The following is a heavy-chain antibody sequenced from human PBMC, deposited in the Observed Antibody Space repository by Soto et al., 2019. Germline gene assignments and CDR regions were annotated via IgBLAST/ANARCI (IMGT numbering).Heavy chain of an antibody. J-gene: IGHJ4*02. D-gene: IGHD2-15*01. Sequence: QVQLVQSGAEVKKPGASVQVSCKASGYTFTTYGISWVRQAPGQGLEWMGWISAYNGNTNYPQKPQGRATMTTDTSTSTAYTELRSLRSDDTAVYYWARDGGHYSNSWGRGTLVTVSS. CDR1: GYTFTTYG. CDR3: ARDGGHYSNS. CDR2: ISAYNGNT. V-gene: IGHV1-18*04.